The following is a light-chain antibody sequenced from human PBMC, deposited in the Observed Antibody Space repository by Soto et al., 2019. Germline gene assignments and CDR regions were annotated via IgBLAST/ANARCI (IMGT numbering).Light chain of an antibody. CDR2: GAS. CDR3: QQYIRWPLT. V-gene: IGKV3-15*01. CDR1: QDVSSN. J-gene: IGKJ4*01. Sequence: EMVVTQSPATLSVSPGERATLSCRASQDVSSNLAWYQQKPGQAPSLLIYGASTRATGTPARFSGSGSGTEFTLTISRLQSEDDSVYFCQQYIRWPLTFGGGTKVEI.